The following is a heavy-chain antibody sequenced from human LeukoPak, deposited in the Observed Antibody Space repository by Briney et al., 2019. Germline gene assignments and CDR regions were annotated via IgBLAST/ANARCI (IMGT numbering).Heavy chain of an antibody. CDR3: AKDIWGNYYASSGFDY. CDR1: GFTFDDYA. V-gene: IGHV3-9*01. D-gene: IGHD3-22*01. Sequence: GRSLRLSCAASGFTFDDYAMHWVRQAPGKGLEWVSGISWNSGSTGYADSVKGRFTISRDNAKNSLYLQMNSLRAEDTALYYCAKDIWGNYYASSGFDYWGQGTLVTVSS. CDR2: ISWNSGST. J-gene: IGHJ4*02.